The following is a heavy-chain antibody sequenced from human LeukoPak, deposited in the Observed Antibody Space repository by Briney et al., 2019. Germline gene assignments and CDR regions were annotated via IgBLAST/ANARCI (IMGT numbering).Heavy chain of an antibody. J-gene: IGHJ4*02. CDR3: ARMVRGVTDFDY. V-gene: IGHV1-18*01. Sequence: ASVKVSCKASGYTLTSYGISWVRQAPGQGLEWMGWISAYNGNTNYAQKLQGRVTMTTDTSTSTAYMELRSLRSDDTAVYYCARMVRGVTDFDYWGQGTLVTVSS. CDR2: ISAYNGNT. CDR1: GYTLTSYG. D-gene: IGHD3-10*01.